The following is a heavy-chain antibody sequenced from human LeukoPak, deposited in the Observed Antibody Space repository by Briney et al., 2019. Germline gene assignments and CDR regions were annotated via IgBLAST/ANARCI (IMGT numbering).Heavy chain of an antibody. V-gene: IGHV4-59*01. CDR2: IYYSGST. D-gene: IGHD3-3*01. Sequence: KPSETLSLTCTVSGGSISSYYWSWIRQPPGKGLEWIGYIYYSGSTNYNPSLKSRVTISVDTSKNQFSLKLSSVTAADTAVYYCARVRFLEWYPFDYWGQGTLVTVSS. CDR1: GGSISSYY. CDR3: ARVRFLEWYPFDY. J-gene: IGHJ4*02.